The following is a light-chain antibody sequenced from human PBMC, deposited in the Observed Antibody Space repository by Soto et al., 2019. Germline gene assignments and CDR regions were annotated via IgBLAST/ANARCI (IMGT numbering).Light chain of an antibody. CDR1: SSDIGGFNY. V-gene: IGLV2-11*01. CDR3: CSYAGRYTFV. Sequence: QSVLTQPRSVSGSPGQSVTISCTGTSSDIGGFNYVSWYQQHPGKVPKLMIHDVTKRPSGVPDRFSASKSGNTASLTISGLQAEDEAVYYCCSYAGRYTFVFGSGTKLTVL. J-gene: IGLJ1*01. CDR2: DVT.